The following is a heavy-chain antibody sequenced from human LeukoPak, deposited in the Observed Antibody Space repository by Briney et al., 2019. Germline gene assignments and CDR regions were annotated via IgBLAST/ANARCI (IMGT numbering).Heavy chain of an antibody. V-gene: IGHV1-18*01. D-gene: IGHD6-13*01. Sequence: GASVKVSSKDSGYTFTTYGISWVRQAPGQGLEWMAWIRAYNGNTNYTQKLQGRVTMTTDTSPRTPYIELRSLRAADTAAYFSARYASAGMGWFDPWRQGALVTVSS. CDR3: ARYASAGMGWFDP. J-gene: IGHJ5*02. CDR2: IRAYNGNT. CDR1: GYTFTTYG.